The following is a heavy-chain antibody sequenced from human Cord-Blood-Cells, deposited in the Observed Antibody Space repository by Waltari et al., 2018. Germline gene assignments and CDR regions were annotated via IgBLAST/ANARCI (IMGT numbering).Heavy chain of an antibody. J-gene: IGHJ4*02. D-gene: IGHD3-9*01. Sequence: SYAISWVRQAPGQGLEWMGGIIPIFGTANYAQKFQGRVTITADESTSTTYMELSSLRSEDTAVYYCARDRQFGRNYDILTGYYYWGQGTLVTVSS. V-gene: IGHV1-69*01. CDR3: ARDRQFGRNYDILTGYYY. CDR1: SYA. CDR2: IIPIFGTA.